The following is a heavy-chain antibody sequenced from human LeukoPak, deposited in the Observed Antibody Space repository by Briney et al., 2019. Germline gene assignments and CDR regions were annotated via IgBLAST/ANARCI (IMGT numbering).Heavy chain of an antibody. J-gene: IGHJ3*02. D-gene: IGHD1-26*01. CDR3: AREVGPWELRSADAFDI. V-gene: IGHV4-59*01. CDR2: IYYSGST. CDR1: GGSISSYY. Sequence: SETLSLTCTVSGGSISSYYWSWIRQPSGKGLEWIGYIYYSGSTNYNPSLKSRATISVDTSKNQFSLKLSSVTAADTAVYYCAREVGPWELRSADAFDIWGQGTMVTVSS.